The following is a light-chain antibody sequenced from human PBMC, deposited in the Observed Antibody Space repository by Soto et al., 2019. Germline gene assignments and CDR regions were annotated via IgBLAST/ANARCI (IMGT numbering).Light chain of an antibody. CDR2: GTS. CDR1: ETISNY. J-gene: IGKJ1*01. CDR3: HLSYSIPPT. V-gene: IGKV1-39*01. Sequence: DIQMTQSPSSLSASVGDRVTITCRASETISNYLNWYQQKPGKAPRLLIYGTSSLQGGVPSRFNGRGSETDFTPTISSLEPEDFATYYRHLSYSIPPTFVPGTRVE.